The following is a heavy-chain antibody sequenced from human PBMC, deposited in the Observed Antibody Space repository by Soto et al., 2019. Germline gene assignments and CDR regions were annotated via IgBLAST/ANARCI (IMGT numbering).Heavy chain of an antibody. J-gene: IGHJ4*02. CDR1: GESISSSSYY. CDR3: ARQRTTVVTQAYFAH. Sequence: SETLSLTCIVSGESISSSSYYWGWIRQPPGKGLEWIGSIYYSGRTYYNPSFKSRVTISIDTSKNQFSLKLSSVTATDTAVYYCARQRTTVVTQAYFAHWGQGALVTVSS. CDR2: IYYSGRT. V-gene: IGHV4-39*01. D-gene: IGHD2-21*02.